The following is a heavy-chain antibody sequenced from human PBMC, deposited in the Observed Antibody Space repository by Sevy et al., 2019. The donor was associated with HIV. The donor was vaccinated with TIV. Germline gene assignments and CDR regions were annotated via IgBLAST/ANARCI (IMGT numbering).Heavy chain of an antibody. J-gene: IGHJ6*02. Sequence: ASVKVSYKASGYVFTASHMHWVRQAPGQGPEWMGWINPDSGDTKYSPKFQGRVTMTRDTSITTAYLEVTSLRSGDTATFYCARASSPGEFYYGMDVWGQGTTVTVSS. D-gene: IGHD6-13*01. CDR2: INPDSGDT. V-gene: IGHV1-2*02. CDR1: GYVFTASH. CDR3: ARASSPGEFYYGMDV.